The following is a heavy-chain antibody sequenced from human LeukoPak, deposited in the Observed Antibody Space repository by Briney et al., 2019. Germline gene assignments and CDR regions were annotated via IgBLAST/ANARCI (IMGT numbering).Heavy chain of an antibody. V-gene: IGHV3-9*01. CDR3: VAVPETDFWIGFYLDY. CDR2: ITWHSENI. Sequence: GGSLRLSCAASTFTFSRYWMHWVRQAPGKGLEWVSGITWHSENIDYADSVKGRSTISRDNAKNSLYLQMNSLRAEDTALYFCVAVPETDFWIGFYLDYWGQGTLVTVSS. CDR1: TFTFSRYW. J-gene: IGHJ4*02. D-gene: IGHD3-3*01.